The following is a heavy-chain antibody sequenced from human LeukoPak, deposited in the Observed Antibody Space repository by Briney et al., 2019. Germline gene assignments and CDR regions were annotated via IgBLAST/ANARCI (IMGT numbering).Heavy chain of an antibody. J-gene: IGHJ3*02. CDR2: INTDGSST. D-gene: IGHD5-18*01. CDR1: GFTFSSYW. V-gene: IGHV3-74*01. CDR3: ARVGYSYGYGFDAFDI. Sequence: GGSLRPSCAASGFTFSSYWMHWVRQAPGKGLVWVSRINTDGSSTSYADSVKGRFTISRDNAKNTLYLQMNSLRAEDTAVYYCARVGYSYGYGFDAFDIWGQGTMVTVSS.